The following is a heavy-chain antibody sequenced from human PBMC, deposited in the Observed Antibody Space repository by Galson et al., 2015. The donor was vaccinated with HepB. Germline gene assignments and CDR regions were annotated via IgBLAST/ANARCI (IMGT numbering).Heavy chain of an antibody. CDR3: ARGLYGDYPLDYGMDV. J-gene: IGHJ6*02. V-gene: IGHV3-30*04. D-gene: IGHD4-17*01. CDR2: ISYDGSNK. Sequence: SLRLSCAASGFTFSSYAMHWVRQAPGKGLEWVAVISYDGSNKYYADSVKGRFTISRDNSKNTLYLQMNSLRAEDTAVYYCARGLYGDYPLDYGMDVWGQGTTVTVSS. CDR1: GFTFSSYA.